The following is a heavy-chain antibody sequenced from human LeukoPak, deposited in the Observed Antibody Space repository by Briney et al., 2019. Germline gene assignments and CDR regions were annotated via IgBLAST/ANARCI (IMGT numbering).Heavy chain of an antibody. J-gene: IGHJ5*02. Sequence: PSETLSPTCTVSGGSISSYYWSWIRQPPGKGLEWIGYIYYSGSTNYNPSLKSRVTISVDTSKNQFSLKLSSVTAADTAVYYCAREFSDYDILTGYYRNNWFDPWGQGTLVTVSS. V-gene: IGHV4-59*01. D-gene: IGHD3-9*01. CDR1: GGSISSYY. CDR2: IYYSGST. CDR3: AREFSDYDILTGYYRNNWFDP.